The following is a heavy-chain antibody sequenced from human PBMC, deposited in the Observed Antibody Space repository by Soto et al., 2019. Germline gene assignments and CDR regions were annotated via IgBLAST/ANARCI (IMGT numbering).Heavy chain of an antibody. CDR2: IIPIFGTA. Sequence: SVKVSCKASGGTFSSYAISWVRQAPGQGLEWMGGIIPIFGTANYAQKFQGRVTITADESTSTAYMELSSLRSEDTAVYYCARDERGSSTWVGPYYYYGMDVWGQGTTVTVSS. D-gene: IGHD6-6*01. V-gene: IGHV1-69*13. J-gene: IGHJ6*02. CDR1: GGTFSSYA. CDR3: ARDERGSSTWVGPYYYYGMDV.